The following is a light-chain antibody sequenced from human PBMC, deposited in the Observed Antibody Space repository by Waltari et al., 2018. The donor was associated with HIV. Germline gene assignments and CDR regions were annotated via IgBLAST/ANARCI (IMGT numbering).Light chain of an antibody. Sequence: QSALTQPASVSGSPGQSITISCTGTSSDVAGYNLVSWYQQHPGKAPKLMIYEVSKRPSGVSNLFSGSKSGNTASLTISGLQAEDEADYYCCAYAGSTTYVIFGGGTKLTVL. CDR3: CAYAGSTTYVI. J-gene: IGLJ2*01. V-gene: IGLV2-23*02. CDR2: EVS. CDR1: SSDVAGYNL.